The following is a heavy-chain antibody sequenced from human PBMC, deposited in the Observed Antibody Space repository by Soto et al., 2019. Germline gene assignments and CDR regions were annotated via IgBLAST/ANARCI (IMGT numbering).Heavy chain of an antibody. CDR1: GYTFTSYA. CDR2: INAGSGNT. Sequence: QVQLVQSGAEVKKPGASVKVSCKASGYTFTSYAMHWVRQAPGQRLEWMGWINAGSGNTKYSQKFQGRVTITRDTSASTAYMELSSLRSEDTAVYYCARDMGFGLSDYWGQGTLVTFSS. J-gene: IGHJ4*02. V-gene: IGHV1-3*01. CDR3: ARDMGFGLSDY. D-gene: IGHD3-10*01.